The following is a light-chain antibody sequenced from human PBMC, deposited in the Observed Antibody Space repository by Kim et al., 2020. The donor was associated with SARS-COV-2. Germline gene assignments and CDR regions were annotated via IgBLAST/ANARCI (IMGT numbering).Light chain of an antibody. CDR2: AAS. CDR1: QSIDGTY. CDR3: QQYETSPT. J-gene: IGKJ4*01. Sequence: IVLTQSPGTLSLSPGERATLSCRASQSIDGTYLAWYQQKPGQSPRLLIYAASETATGIPDRFSGSGSGTGFTLTISRLEPEDFAVYYCQQYETSPTFGGGTKVDIK. V-gene: IGKV3-20*01.